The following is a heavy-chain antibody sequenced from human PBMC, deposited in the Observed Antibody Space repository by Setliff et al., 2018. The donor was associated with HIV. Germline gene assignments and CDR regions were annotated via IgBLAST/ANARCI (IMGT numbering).Heavy chain of an antibody. D-gene: IGHD6-13*01. CDR1: GFKFSSYT. CDR3: ARGRMGYSSSWYAGGNV. CDR2: ISFDGSNK. V-gene: IGHV3-30*04. J-gene: IGHJ3*01. Sequence: PGGSLRLSCAASGFKFSSYTINWVRQAPGKGLEWAAVISFDGSNKYYAHSVKGRFTISRDISKNSVYLQMNSLRADDTAVYYCARGRMGYSSSWYAGGNVWGQGTMVTVSS.